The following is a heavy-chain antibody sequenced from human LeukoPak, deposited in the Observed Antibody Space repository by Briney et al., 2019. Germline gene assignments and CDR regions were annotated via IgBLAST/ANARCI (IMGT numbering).Heavy chain of an antibody. CDR3: ARDRPHSGYDFDY. CDR2: ISSSSSYI. CDR1: GFTFSSYS. Sequence: GGSLRLSCAASGFTFSSYSMNWVRQAPGKGLEWVSSISSSSSYIYYADSVKGRFTISRDNAKNSLYLQMNSLRAEDTAIYYCARDRPHSGYDFDYWGQGTLVTVSS. J-gene: IGHJ4*02. D-gene: IGHD5-12*01. V-gene: IGHV3-21*01.